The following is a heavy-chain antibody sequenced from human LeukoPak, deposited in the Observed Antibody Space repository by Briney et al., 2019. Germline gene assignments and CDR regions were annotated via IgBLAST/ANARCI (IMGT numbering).Heavy chain of an antibody. J-gene: IGHJ4*02. D-gene: IGHD6-19*01. Sequence: GGSLRLSCAASGFTFSSSAMHWVRQTPGKGLEWVAVISVYESHKYYADSVKGRFTLSRENSKNTLYLQMNSLTTEDTAVYYCAKDQGTGFSDFDYWGQGTLVTVSS. CDR3: AKDQGTGFSDFDY. CDR1: GFTFSSSA. V-gene: IGHV3-30*18. CDR2: ISVYESHK.